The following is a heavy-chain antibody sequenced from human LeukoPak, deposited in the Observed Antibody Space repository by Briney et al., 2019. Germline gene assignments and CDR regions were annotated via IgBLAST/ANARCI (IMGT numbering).Heavy chain of an antibody. J-gene: IGHJ4*02. Sequence: GRSLRLSCAASGFTFSSYEMNWVRQAPGKGLEWVSYISSSGSTIYYADSVKGRFTISRDNAKNSLYLQMNSLRAEDTAVYYCARGTGYLSFTNRGQGTLVTVSS. CDR1: GFTFSSYE. V-gene: IGHV3-48*03. CDR2: ISSSGSTI. D-gene: IGHD3/OR15-3a*01. CDR3: ARGTGYLSFTN.